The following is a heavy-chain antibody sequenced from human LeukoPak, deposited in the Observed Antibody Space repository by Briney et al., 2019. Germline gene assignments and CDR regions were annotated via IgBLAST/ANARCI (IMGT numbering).Heavy chain of an antibody. CDR1: GFTFSSYS. CDR3: ARDILTKQAYSGYDN. V-gene: IGHV3-48*02. J-gene: IGHJ4*02. CDR2: ISSSSNTI. Sequence: PGGSLRLSCAASGFTFSSYSMNWVREAPGKGLEWVSDISSSSNTIYYADSVKGRFTISRDNAKNSLYLQINSLRDEDTAVYYCARDILTKQAYSGYDNWGQGTLVTVSS. D-gene: IGHD5-12*01.